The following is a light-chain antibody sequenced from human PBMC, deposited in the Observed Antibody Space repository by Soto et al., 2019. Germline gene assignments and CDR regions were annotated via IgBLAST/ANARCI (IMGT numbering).Light chain of an antibody. CDR1: QTINNN. CDR2: SSS. CDR3: QQTYITPIT. J-gene: IGKJ5*01. Sequence: DIEMTQSPASLSASVGDRVTISCRTSQTINNNLNWYQQRPGKAPKLLIYSSSSLMSGVPPRFSGSGSGTDFTLTISSLRPEDFATYFCQQTYITPITFGQGMRLDIK. V-gene: IGKV1-39*01.